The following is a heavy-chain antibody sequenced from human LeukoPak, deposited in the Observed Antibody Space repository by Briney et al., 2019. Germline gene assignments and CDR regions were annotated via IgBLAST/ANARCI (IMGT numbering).Heavy chain of an antibody. V-gene: IGHV3-23*01. CDR2: ISGSGGST. J-gene: IGHJ4*02. CDR3: AKFDDSSGYYRY. Sequence: GGSLRLSCAASGFTFSSYAMSWVRQAPGKGLEWVSAISGSGGSTYYADSVKGQFTISRDSSKNTLYLQMNSLRAEDTAVYYCAKFDDSSGYYRYWGQGTLVTVSS. CDR1: GFTFSSYA. D-gene: IGHD3-22*01.